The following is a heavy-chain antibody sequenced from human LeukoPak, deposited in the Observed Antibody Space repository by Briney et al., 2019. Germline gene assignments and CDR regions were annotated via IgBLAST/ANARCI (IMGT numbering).Heavy chain of an antibody. CDR3: AKSPLLRGDYEWFDP. CDR1: GFTFADYA. Sequence: GGSLRLSCAASGFTFADYAMDWVRQAPGKGLEWVSLISGDGGSTYYADSVKGRFTISRDNSKNSLYLQMNSLRTEDTALYYCAKSPLLRGDYEWFDPWGQGTLVTVSS. CDR2: ISGDGGST. J-gene: IGHJ5*02. D-gene: IGHD4-17*01. V-gene: IGHV3-43*02.